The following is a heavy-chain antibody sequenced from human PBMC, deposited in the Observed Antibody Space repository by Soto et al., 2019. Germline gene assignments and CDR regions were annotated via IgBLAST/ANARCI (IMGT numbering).Heavy chain of an antibody. D-gene: IGHD6-13*01. J-gene: IGHJ4*02. CDR2: TYYRSKWYS. CDR1: GDSVSSNSAC. Sequence: LSLTCAISGDSVSSNSACWNWLRQSPSRGLEWLGRTYYRSKWYSDYALSLRSRITISPDTSKNQFSLQLNSVTPEDTAVYYCARYTRSWYLDSWGQGTLVTVSS. V-gene: IGHV6-1*01. CDR3: ARYTRSWYLDS.